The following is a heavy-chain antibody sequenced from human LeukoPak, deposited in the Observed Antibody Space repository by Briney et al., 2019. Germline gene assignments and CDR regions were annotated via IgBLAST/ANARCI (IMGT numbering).Heavy chain of an antibody. V-gene: IGHV3-23*01. CDR2: ISYSGGST. CDR1: GFTFSSYA. Sequence: PGGSLRLSCAASGFTFSSYAVSWVRQTPGKGLEWVSSISYSGGSTHYADSVKGRFTISRDNSKNTLYLQMNSLRAEDTAVYYCAKVLSLRHFDWVLYIDHWGQGTLVTVSS. CDR3: AKVLSLRHFDWVLYIDH. D-gene: IGHD3-9*01. J-gene: IGHJ4*02.